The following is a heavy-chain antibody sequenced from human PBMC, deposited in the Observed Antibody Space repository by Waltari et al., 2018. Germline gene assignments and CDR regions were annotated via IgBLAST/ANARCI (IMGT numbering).Heavy chain of an antibody. J-gene: IGHJ2*01. CDR2: ISSSSSYI. CDR3: ARVYVLNWYFDL. D-gene: IGHD3-10*02. CDR1: GFTFSSYS. Sequence: EVQLVESGGGLVKPGGSLRLSCAASGFTFSSYSMNWVRQAPGKGLECVSSISSSSSYIYYADSVKGRFTISRDNAKNSLYLQMNSLRAEDTAVYYCARVYVLNWYFDLWGRGTLVTVSS. V-gene: IGHV3-21*01.